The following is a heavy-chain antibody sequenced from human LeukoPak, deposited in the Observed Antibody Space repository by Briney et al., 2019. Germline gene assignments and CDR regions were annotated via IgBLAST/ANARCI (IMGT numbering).Heavy chain of an antibody. CDR3: ACRRYSDTWSDP. Sequence: PGESLKISCKGFGNSFTNYWIGWVRQIPGKGLELMGIIYPGGSIIHYSPSFQGQFTISADKSISTAYLQWTSLKGSDSAMYYCACRRYSDTWSDPWGQGTLVTVSS. CDR2: IYPGGSII. CDR1: GNSFTNYW. J-gene: IGHJ5*02. V-gene: IGHV5-51*01. D-gene: IGHD6-13*01.